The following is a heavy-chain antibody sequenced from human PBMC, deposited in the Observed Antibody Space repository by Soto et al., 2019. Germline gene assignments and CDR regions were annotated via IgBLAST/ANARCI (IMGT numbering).Heavy chain of an antibody. CDR1: GGSIIYYH. V-gene: IGHV4-59*01. D-gene: IGHD2-15*01. Sequence: SETLSLTCTVSGGSIIYYHWSWILQPPGKGLEWIGYIYYSGSTNYNPSLKSRVTMSVDASKNQFSLKLNSVTAADTAVYYRARYRSTSAALGFDYWGQGALVTVSS. J-gene: IGHJ4*02. CDR3: ARYRSTSAALGFDY. CDR2: IYYSGST.